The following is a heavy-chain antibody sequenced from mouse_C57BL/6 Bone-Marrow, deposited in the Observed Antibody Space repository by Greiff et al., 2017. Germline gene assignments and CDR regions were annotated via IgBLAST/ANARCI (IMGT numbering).Heavy chain of an antibody. CDR1: GYTFTSYW. CDR2: IDPSDSYT. J-gene: IGHJ1*03. Sequence: QVQLQQPGAELVMPGASVKLSCKASGYTFTSYWMHWVKQRPGQGLEWIGEIDPSDSYTNYNQKFKGKSTLTVYKSSSTAYMQLSSLTSEDSAVYYWARSYYYGSRYFDVWGTGTTVTVSS. D-gene: IGHD1-1*01. CDR3: ARSYYYGSRYFDV. V-gene: IGHV1-69*01.